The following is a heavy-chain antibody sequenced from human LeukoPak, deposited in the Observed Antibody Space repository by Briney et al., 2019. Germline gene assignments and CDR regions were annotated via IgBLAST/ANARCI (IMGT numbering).Heavy chain of an antibody. Sequence: SETLSLTCAVYGGSFSGYYWGWIRQPPGKGLEWIGEINHSGSTNYNPSLKSRVTISVDTSKNQFYLKLSSVTAADTAVYYCARERWEPGNAFDIWGQGTMVTVSS. CDR2: INHSGST. J-gene: IGHJ3*02. D-gene: IGHD4-23*01. CDR3: ARERWEPGNAFDI. V-gene: IGHV4-34*01. CDR1: GGSFSGYY.